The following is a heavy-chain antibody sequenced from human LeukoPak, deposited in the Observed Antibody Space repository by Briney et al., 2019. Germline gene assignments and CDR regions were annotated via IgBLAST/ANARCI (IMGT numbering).Heavy chain of an antibody. CDR3: AKDQTDFGV. CDR2: IQYNGISK. Sequence: GGSLRLSCAASGFSFSGYGMHWVRQAPGKGLEWVSFIQYNGISKFYGDSVKGRFTISRDNAKNALYLEMNSLITEDTAVYYCAKDQTDFGVWGRGTTVTVSS. J-gene: IGHJ6*04. D-gene: IGHD3-3*01. CDR1: GFSFSGYG. V-gene: IGHV3-30*02.